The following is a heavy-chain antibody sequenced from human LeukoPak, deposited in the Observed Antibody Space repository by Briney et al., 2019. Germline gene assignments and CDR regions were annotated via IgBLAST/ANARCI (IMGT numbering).Heavy chain of an antibody. Sequence: GASVKVSCKASGYTFTSYGISWVRQAPGQGLEWMGWISAYNGNTNYAQKLQGRVTMTTDTSTSTAYMELRSLRSDDTAVYYCARDSGSYYDFWSGYYPFDYWGQGTLVTVSS. J-gene: IGHJ4*02. CDR2: ISAYNGNT. CDR1: GYTFTSYG. V-gene: IGHV1-18*01. D-gene: IGHD3-3*01. CDR3: ARDSGSYYDFWSGYYPFDY.